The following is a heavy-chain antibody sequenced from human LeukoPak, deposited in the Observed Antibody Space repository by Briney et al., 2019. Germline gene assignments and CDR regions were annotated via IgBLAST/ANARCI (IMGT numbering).Heavy chain of an antibody. V-gene: IGHV3-30*07. J-gene: IGHJ6*02. CDR2: ISYDGSNK. CDR3: ARDSRYNTHYYYGMDV. Sequence: GRSLRLSCAASGFTFSSYAMHWVRQAPGKGLEWVAVISYDGSNKYYADSVKGRFTISRDNAKNSLYLQMNSLRAEDTAVYYCARDSRYNTHYYYGMDVWGQGTTVTVSS. CDR1: GFTFSSYA. D-gene: IGHD3-3*01.